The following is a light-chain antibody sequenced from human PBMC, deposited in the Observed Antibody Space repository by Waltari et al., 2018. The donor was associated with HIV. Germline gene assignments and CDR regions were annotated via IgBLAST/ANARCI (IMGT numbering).Light chain of an antibody. CDR1: QSISLY. V-gene: IGKV1-39*01. CDR3: QQSFTTLTWT. CDR2: GAS. Sequence: DIQMTQSPSSLSASVGAIVTITCRASQSISLYVNLYQQKPGKAPKLLIYGASSLQSGVPLRIRGSRSVNLFTLNISRLQPEDCATYYGQQSFTTLTWTFGKGTKVET. J-gene: IGKJ1*01.